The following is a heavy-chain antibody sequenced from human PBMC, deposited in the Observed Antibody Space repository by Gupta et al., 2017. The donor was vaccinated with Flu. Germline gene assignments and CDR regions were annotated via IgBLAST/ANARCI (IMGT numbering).Heavy chain of an antibody. CDR3: ARCLRSAGWHYFDY. Sequence: VQLVQSGADVKKPGASVKLSCKTSGYTFTSFYIHWVRQAPGRGLEWMGMINPTGGSAGFAQKFQGRVTMTRDTSTSTVYMELASLSSEDTAVYYCARCLRSAGWHYFDYWGQGTLVAVSS. D-gene: IGHD6-19*01. CDR1: GYTFTSFY. J-gene: IGHJ4*02. V-gene: IGHV1-46*01. CDR2: INPTGGSA.